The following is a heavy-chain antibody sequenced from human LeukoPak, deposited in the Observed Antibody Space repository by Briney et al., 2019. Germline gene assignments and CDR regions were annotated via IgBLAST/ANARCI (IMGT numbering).Heavy chain of an antibody. D-gene: IGHD6-19*01. V-gene: IGHV4-59*01. CDR3: GRGYGPNSSGWDS. CDR2: IYYSGST. Sequence: ETQSLTCTVSGGSISSNYWSWIWQPPRKGLEWIGYIYYSGSTNYNPSLTSRVTISVDTSKNQFSLKLTSVTAADTAVYYCGRGYGPNSSGWDSWGRGTWVTVSS. CDR1: GGSISSNY. J-gene: IGHJ4*02.